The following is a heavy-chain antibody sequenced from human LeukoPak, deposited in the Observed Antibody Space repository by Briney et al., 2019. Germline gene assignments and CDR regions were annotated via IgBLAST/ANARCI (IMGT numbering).Heavy chain of an antibody. Sequence: ASVKVSCKASGYTFTDYYIHWVRQAPGQGLEWMGWINPDSGDSQGRVTMTTDTSISTAYMELSRLTSDDTAVYYCAKGHRIYYHDNDGYLNWGQGTLVTVSS. CDR2: INPDSGDS. CDR1: GYTFTDYY. V-gene: IGHV1-2*02. D-gene: IGHD3-22*01. J-gene: IGHJ4*02. CDR3: AKGHRIYYHDNDGYLN.